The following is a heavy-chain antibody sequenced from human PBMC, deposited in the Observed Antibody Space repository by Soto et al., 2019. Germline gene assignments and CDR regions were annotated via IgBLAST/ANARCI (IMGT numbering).Heavy chain of an antibody. D-gene: IGHD6-6*01. CDR2: IYTSGST. CDR3: AREAKIAASGARGFDY. J-gene: IGHJ4*02. V-gene: IGHV4-4*07. CDR1: GGSISSYY. Sequence: ETLSLTCTVSGGSISSYYWSWIRQPAGKGLEWIGRIYTSGSTNYNPSLKSRVTMSVDTSKNQFSLKLSSVTAADTAVYYCAREAKIAASGARGFDYWGQGTLVTVSS.